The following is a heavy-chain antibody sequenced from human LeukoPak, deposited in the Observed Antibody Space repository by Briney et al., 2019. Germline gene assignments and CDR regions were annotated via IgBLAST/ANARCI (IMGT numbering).Heavy chain of an antibody. V-gene: IGHV4-59*01. D-gene: IGHD4-23*01. J-gene: IGHJ6*02. CDR1: GGSITTYY. CDR3: ARELGATVVNYGMDV. Sequence: KASETLSLTCIVAGGSITTYYWSWIRPPPGKGLEWIGYIYYSGSTNYNPSLKSRVSISVDTSKNQFSLKLTSVTAADTAVYYCARELGATVVNYGMDVWGQGTTVTVSS. CDR2: IYYSGST.